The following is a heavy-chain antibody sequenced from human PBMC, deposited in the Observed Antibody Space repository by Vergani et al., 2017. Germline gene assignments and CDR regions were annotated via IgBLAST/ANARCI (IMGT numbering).Heavy chain of an antibody. Sequence: VQMVESGGGVVQPGRSLRLSCAASGFTFSSYAMRWVRQAPGKGLEWVSAITVSGGSKYYADSVKGRFTISRDNSKNTLYLQMNSLRAEDTAVYYCAKAYSSPLSYYYYYMDFWGKGTTVTVSS. CDR3: AKAYSSPLSYYYYYMDF. CDR1: GFTFSSYA. D-gene: IGHD4-11*01. CDR2: ITVSGGSK. J-gene: IGHJ6*03. V-gene: IGHV3-23*04.